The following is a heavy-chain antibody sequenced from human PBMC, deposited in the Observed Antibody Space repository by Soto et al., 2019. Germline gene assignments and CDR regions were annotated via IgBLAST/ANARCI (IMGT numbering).Heavy chain of an antibody. J-gene: IGHJ4*02. CDR1: GGSFSGYY. CDR3: ARPHRGGRFLPFREHYYFDY. D-gene: IGHD3-3*01. CDR2: INHSGST. Sequence: PSETLSLTCAVYGGSFSGYYWSWIRQPPGKGLEWIGEINHSGSTNYNPSLKSRVTISVDTSKNQFSLKLSSVTAADTAVYYCARPHRGGRFLPFREHYYFDYWGQGTLVTVSS. V-gene: IGHV4-34*01.